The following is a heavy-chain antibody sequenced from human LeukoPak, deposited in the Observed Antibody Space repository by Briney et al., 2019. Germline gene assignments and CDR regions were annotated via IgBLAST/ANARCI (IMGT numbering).Heavy chain of an antibody. D-gene: IGHD6-13*01. Sequence: ASVKASCKVSGYTLTELSMHWVRQAPGKGLEWMGGFDPEDGETIYAQKFQGRVTMTEDTSTDTAYMELSSLRSEDTAVYYCARDARGAAAADDAFDIWGQGTMVTVSS. CDR3: ARDARGAAAADDAFDI. CDR1: GYTLTELS. J-gene: IGHJ3*02. V-gene: IGHV1-24*01. CDR2: FDPEDGET.